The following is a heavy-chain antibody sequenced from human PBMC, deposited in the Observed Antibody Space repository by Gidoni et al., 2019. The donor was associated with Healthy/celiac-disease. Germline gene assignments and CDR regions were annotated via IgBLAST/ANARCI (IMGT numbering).Heavy chain of an antibody. CDR3: AKGITDYYGSSGYYDY. J-gene: IGHJ4*02. CDR2: ISGGGGST. Sequence: EVQLLESGGGLVQPGGSLSLSCAASGLTFSSYAMSWVRQAPGKGLEWVSAISGGGGSTYYADSVKGRFTISRDNRKNTLYLQMNSLRAENTAVYYCAKGITDYYGSSGYYDYWGQGTLVTVSS. V-gene: IGHV3-23*01. CDR1: GLTFSSYA. D-gene: IGHD3-22*01.